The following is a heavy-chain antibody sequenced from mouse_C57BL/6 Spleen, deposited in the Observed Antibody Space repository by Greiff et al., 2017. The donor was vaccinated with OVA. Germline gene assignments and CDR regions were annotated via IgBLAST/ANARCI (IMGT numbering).Heavy chain of an antibody. CDR3: AKIIFTTASPFAY. CDR2: IWRGGST. CDR1: GFSLTSYG. J-gene: IGHJ3*01. V-gene: IGHV2-5*01. D-gene: IGHD1-2*01. Sequence: QVQLQQPGPGLVQPSQSLSITCTVSGFSLTSYGLHWVRQSPGKGLEWLGVIWRGGSTDYNAAFMSRLSITKDNSKSQGFVKMNSLQADDTSIYYVAKIIFTTASPFAYWGQGTLFTVSA.